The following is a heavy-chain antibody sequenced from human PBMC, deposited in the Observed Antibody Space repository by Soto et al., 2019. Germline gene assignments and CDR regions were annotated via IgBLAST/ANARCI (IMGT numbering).Heavy chain of an antibody. D-gene: IGHD3-3*01. CDR3: TTDLLERFSQAFDY. CDR1: GFTFSNAW. J-gene: IGHJ4*02. Sequence: EVQLVESGGGLVKPGGSLRLSCAASGFTFSNAWMNWVRQAPGKGLEWVGRIKSKTDGRTTDYAAPVKGRFTISRDDSKNTLYLQMNSLKTEDTAMYYCTTDLLERFSQAFDYWGQGTLVTVSS. CDR2: IKSKTDGRTT. V-gene: IGHV3-15*07.